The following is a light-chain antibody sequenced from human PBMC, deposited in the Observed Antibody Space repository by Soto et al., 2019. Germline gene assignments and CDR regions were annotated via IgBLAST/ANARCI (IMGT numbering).Light chain of an antibody. CDR1: SSDVGGYNY. CDR2: EVS. J-gene: IGLJ1*01. Sequence: QSALTQPPPASGSPGQSVTISCTGTSSDVGGYNYVSWYQQHPGKAPKLMIYEVSKRPSGVPDRFSGSKSGNTASLTVSGLQAEDEAHYYCSSYAGSNTFVFGTGTEVTVL. CDR3: SSYAGSNTFV. V-gene: IGLV2-8*01.